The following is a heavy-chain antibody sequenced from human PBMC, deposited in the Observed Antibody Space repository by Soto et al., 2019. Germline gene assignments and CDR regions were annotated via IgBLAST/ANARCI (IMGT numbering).Heavy chain of an antibody. CDR2: IYPGGTT. CDR1: VLSVKSDY. J-gene: IGHJ4*02. CDR3: ARGFNYGYIDS. V-gene: IGHV3-53*01. Sequence: PVGSLRLSCAACVLSVKSDYMSGVRQAPGKGLEWVSLIYPGGTTYYADSVKGRFTISKDSSKNTLYLQMNNPRAEDTAIFYCARGFNYGYIDSWGQGALVTVSS. D-gene: IGHD3-10*01.